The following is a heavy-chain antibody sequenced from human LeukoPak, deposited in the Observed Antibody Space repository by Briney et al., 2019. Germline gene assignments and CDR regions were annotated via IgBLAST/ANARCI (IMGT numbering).Heavy chain of an antibody. CDR1: GFTFDDYA. CDR2: ISWNSGSI. Sequence: PGGSLRLSCAASGFTFDDYAMHWVRQAPGRGLEWVSGISWNSGSIGYADSVKGRFTISRDNAKNSLYLQMNSLRPEDTALYYCAKDTHSGGDSSGYYSWWGQGTLVTVSS. D-gene: IGHD3-22*01. CDR3: AKDTHSGGDSSGYYSW. V-gene: IGHV3-9*01. J-gene: IGHJ4*02.